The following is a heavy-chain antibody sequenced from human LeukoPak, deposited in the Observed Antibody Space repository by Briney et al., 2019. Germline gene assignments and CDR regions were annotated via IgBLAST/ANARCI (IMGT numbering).Heavy chain of an antibody. CDR2: ISGSGGST. J-gene: IGHJ4*02. V-gene: IGHV3-23*01. CDR1: GFTFSSYA. D-gene: IGHD2-15*01. CDR3: AKDYCSGGSCYSGLAY. Sequence: GRSLRLSCAASGFTFSSYAMSWVRQAPGKGLEWVSTISGSGGSTYYADSVKGRFTISRDNSKNTLYLQMNGLRADDTALYSCAKDYCSGGSCYSGLAYWGQGTLVTVSS.